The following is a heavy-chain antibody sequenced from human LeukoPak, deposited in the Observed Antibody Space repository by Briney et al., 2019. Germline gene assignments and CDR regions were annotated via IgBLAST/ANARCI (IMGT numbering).Heavy chain of an antibody. CDR1: GYTFTSYY. J-gene: IGHJ3*02. V-gene: IGHV1-46*01. D-gene: IGHD3-22*01. CDR2: INPSGGST. Sequence: ASVKVSCKASGYTFTSYYMHWVRQAPGQGLEWVGIINPSGGSTSYAQKFQGRVTMTRDTSTSTVYMELSSLRFEDTAVYYCARGSRGGYYDSSGYRRGAFDIWGQGTMVTVSS. CDR3: ARGSRGGYYDSSGYRRGAFDI.